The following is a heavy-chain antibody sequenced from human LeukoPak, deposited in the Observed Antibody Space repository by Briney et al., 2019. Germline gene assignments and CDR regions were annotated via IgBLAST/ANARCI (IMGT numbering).Heavy chain of an antibody. CDR3: ASVGVVADYGLDV. CDR1: GYTLTGHY. Sequence: ASVKVSCKASGYTLTGHYLHWVRQAPGQGLEWMGWINPNTGATTYAQRFQGRVTLTRDTSISTAYMDLSRLRPDDTAVYYCASVGVVADYGLDVWGQGTTATVSS. J-gene: IGHJ6*02. V-gene: IGHV1-2*02. D-gene: IGHD2-15*01. CDR2: INPNTGAT.